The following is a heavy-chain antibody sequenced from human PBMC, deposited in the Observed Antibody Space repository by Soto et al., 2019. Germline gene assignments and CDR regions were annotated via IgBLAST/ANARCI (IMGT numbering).Heavy chain of an antibody. Sequence: GGSLRISCAASGFPFDDYSMHWVRPAPGKGLEWVSGIIWNSGSIGYVDSVEGRFTISRDNAKDSLYLQMNSLRGEDTAVYYCARYFRGSGRYFFDYWGQGTLVTVSS. J-gene: IGHJ4*02. CDR1: GFPFDDYS. V-gene: IGHV3-9*01. CDR3: ARYFRGSGRYFFDY. D-gene: IGHD6-19*01. CDR2: IIWNSGSI.